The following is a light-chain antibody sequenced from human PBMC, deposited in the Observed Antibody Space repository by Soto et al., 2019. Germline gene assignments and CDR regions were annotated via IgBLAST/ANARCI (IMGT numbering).Light chain of an antibody. J-gene: IGKJ3*01. CDR1: QSRFSY. Sequence: EIVLTQSPATLALSPGQIATLSGSASQSRFSYLAWCQQKPGQAPKPLIYDASNRATGIPARFSGSGSGTDFTLTISSREPEDFAVYYCQPRRNLPWTFGPGTKVDIK. CDR2: DAS. CDR3: QPRRNLPWT. V-gene: IGKV3-11*01.